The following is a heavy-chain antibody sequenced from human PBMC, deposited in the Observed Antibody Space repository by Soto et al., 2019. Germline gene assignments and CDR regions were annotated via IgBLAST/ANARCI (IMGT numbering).Heavy chain of an antibody. D-gene: IGHD4-17*01. CDR1: GFSLSNARMG. J-gene: IGHJ4*02. V-gene: IGHV2-26*01. Sequence: QVTLKESGPVLVKPTEPLTLTCTVSGFSLSNARMGVSWIRQPPGKALEWLAHIFSNDEKSYSTSLKSRLTISKDTSKSQVVLTMTNMDPVDTATYYCARIRRVTVTTTLVDYWGQGTLVTVSS. CDR3: ARIRRVTVTTTLVDY. CDR2: IFSNDEK.